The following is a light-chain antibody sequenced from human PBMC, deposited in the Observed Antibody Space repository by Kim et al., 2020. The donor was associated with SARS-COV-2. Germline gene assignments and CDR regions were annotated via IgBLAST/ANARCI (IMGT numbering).Light chain of an antibody. V-gene: IGKV1-5*03. CDR3: QQYVNYPLT. CDR1: QSFSGW. Sequence: DIQMTQSPSTLSASVGDRVTITCRASQSFSGWLAWYQQKPGKAPKVLIYKASTLESGVPSRFSGSGYGTEFTLTISSLQPDDVATYYCQQYVNYPLTFGGGTKVDIK. CDR2: KAS. J-gene: IGKJ4*01.